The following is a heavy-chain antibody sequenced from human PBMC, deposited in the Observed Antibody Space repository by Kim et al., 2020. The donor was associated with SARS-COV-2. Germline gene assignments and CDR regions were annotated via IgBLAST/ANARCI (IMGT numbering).Heavy chain of an antibody. Sequence: GGSLRLSCAASGFTFSSYWMSWVRQAPGKGLEWVANIKQDGSEKYYVDSVKGRFTISRDNAKNSLYLQMNSLRAEDTAVYYCARIRYYYDSGKIGGFDYWGQGTLVTVSS. D-gene: IGHD3-22*01. V-gene: IGHV3-7*01. CDR3: ARIRYYYDSGKIGGFDY. CDR1: GFTFSSYW. J-gene: IGHJ4*02. CDR2: IKQDGSEK.